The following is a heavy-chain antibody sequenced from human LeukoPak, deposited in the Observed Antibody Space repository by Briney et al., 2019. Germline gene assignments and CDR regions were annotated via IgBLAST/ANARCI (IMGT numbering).Heavy chain of an antibody. CDR2: ISGSGGST. V-gene: IGHV3-23*01. Sequence: GGSLRLSCAASGFTFSSYAMSWVRQAPGKGLEWVSAISGSGGSTYYADSVKGRLTISRDNFGNMLYLHLDSLRVEDTAIYYCARRSGSSWSSFDYWGQGALVTVSS. CDR1: GFTFSSYA. J-gene: IGHJ4*02. D-gene: IGHD6-13*01. CDR3: ARRSGSSWSSFDY.